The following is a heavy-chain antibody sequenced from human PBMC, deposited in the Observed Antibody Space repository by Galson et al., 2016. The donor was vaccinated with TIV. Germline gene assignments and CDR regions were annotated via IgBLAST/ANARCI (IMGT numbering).Heavy chain of an antibody. J-gene: IGHJ4*02. CDR3: ARPPDCGGDRYKYYQ. V-gene: IGHV1-3*01. D-gene: IGHD2-21*01. Sequence: SVKVSCKASGYTFTIYAMHWVRQAPGQRLEWMGWINAGNGNTKYSQKFQGRVTITRDSSANTAYMELSSLRAEDTAVYYCARPPDCGGDRYKYYQWGQGTLVTVSS. CDR2: INAGNGNT. CDR1: GYTFTIYA.